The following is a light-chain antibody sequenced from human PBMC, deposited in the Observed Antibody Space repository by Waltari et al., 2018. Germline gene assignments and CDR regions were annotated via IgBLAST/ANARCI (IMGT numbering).Light chain of an antibody. CDR2: AAS. Sequence: IQLTQSPSSLSASVGDRATITCRASQGVSTYLAWYQHKPGRAPKLLISAASTLQSGVPSRFSASGSGTDFTLTINSLQPQDFATYYCQQFNNYPSTFGQGTRLEIQ. V-gene: IGKV1-9*01. CDR3: QQFNNYPST. J-gene: IGKJ5*01. CDR1: QGVSTY.